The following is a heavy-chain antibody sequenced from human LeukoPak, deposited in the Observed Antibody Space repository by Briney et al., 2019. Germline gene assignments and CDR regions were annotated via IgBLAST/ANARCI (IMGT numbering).Heavy chain of an antibody. Sequence: ASVKVSCKVSGYTLTELSMHWVRQAPGKGLEWMGGFDPEDGETIYAQKFQGRVTMTEDTSTDTAYMELSSLRSEDTAVYYCARAKLYGSGSYYYFDYWGQGTLVTVSS. CDR3: ARAKLYGSGSYYYFDY. J-gene: IGHJ4*02. CDR1: GYTLTELS. D-gene: IGHD3-10*01. CDR2: FDPEDGET. V-gene: IGHV1-24*01.